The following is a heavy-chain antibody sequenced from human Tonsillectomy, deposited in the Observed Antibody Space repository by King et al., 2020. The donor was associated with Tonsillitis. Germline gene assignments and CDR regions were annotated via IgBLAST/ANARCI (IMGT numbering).Heavy chain of an antibody. Sequence: QLQESGPGLVKPSETLSLICSVSGDSIKSYYWNWIRQSPGKGLEWIGYIYHSGSTKYNPSLRSRVTMSVDTSKNQFSLKLNSVTAADTVVYYCARRLEHSSGWYNWYFDLWGHGTLVSVSS. CDR2: IYHSGST. J-gene: IGHJ2*01. V-gene: IGHV4-59*08. CDR1: GDSIKSYY. D-gene: IGHD6-19*01. CDR3: ARRLEHSSGWYNWYFDL.